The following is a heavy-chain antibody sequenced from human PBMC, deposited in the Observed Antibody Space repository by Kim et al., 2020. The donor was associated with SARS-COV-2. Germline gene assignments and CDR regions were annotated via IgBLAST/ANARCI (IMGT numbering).Heavy chain of an antibody. V-gene: IGHV3-48*03. J-gene: IGHJ3*02. Sequence: GGSLRLSCAASGFIVSSFELNWVRQAPGKGLEWVSYISRSGDTTNYADSVKGRFTISRDNAKNSLYLQMNSLRAEDTAIYYCAREAVVTPDAFDIWGQGTMVTVSS. CDR2: ISRSGDTT. CDR3: AREAVVTPDAFDI. CDR1: GFIVSSFE. D-gene: IGHD3-22*01.